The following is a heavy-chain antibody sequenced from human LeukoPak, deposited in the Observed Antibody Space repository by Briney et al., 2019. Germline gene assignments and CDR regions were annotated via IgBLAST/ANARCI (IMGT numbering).Heavy chain of an antibody. V-gene: IGHV3-33*03. Sequence: GGSLRLSCATSGFTFSTYGMEWVRQAPGKGLEWVAIIFSDGIRKYYADSVKGRFTISRDNAKNSLYLQMNSLRAEDTAVYYCARGPYSSGSSADYWGQGTLVTVSS. CDR2: IFSDGIRK. J-gene: IGHJ4*02. D-gene: IGHD6-19*01. CDR1: GFTFSTYG. CDR3: ARGPYSSGSSADY.